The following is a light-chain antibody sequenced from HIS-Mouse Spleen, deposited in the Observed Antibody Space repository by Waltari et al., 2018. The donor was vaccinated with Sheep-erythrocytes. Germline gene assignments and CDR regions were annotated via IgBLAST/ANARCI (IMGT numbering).Light chain of an antibody. J-gene: IGLJ3*02. V-gene: IGLV3-1*01. Sequence: SYELPQPPSVSVSPGQTASITCSGHKLGDKYACWYQQKPGQSPWLVIYQDSKRPSGIPERFSGSNSGNTATLTISGTQAMDEADYYCQAWDSSTAWVFGGGTKLTVL. CDR2: QDS. CDR1: KLGDKY. CDR3: QAWDSSTAWV.